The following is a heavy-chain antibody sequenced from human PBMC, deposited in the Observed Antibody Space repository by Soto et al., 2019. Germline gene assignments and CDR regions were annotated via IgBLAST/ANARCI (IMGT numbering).Heavy chain of an antibody. D-gene: IGHD3-10*01. Sequence: GGSLRLSCAAPGFTFSSYAMSWVRQAPGKGLEWVSVISGSGGSTYYADSVKGRFTISRDNSKNTLYLQMNSLSAEDTAVYYCAKDFGEVLRYVDYWGQGTLVTVS. CDR2: ISGSGGST. CDR1: GFTFSSYA. J-gene: IGHJ4*02. CDR3: AKDFGEVLRYVDY. V-gene: IGHV3-23*01.